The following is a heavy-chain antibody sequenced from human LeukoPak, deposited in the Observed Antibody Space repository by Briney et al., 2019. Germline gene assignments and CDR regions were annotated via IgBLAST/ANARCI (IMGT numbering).Heavy chain of an antibody. J-gene: IGHJ5*02. Sequence: ASETLSLTCTVSGGSISSYYWSWIRQPPGKGLEWIGTISYSGGTYYNPSLKSRVTLSVDTSKNQSSLKLNSVTAADTALYYCARGDLLVVTVSRPDTWFDPWVQGTLVTVSS. V-gene: IGHV4-59*04. CDR2: ISYSGGT. CDR3: ARGDLLVVTVSRPDTWFDP. D-gene: IGHD2-21*02. CDR1: GGSISSYY.